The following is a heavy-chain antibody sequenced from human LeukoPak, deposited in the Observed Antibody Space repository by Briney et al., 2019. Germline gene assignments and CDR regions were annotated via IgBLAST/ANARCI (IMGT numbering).Heavy chain of an antibody. J-gene: IGHJ2*01. CDR1: GFTFSNYA. CDR3: AKILNSTYFDL. CDR2: ISGTT. Sequence: GSLRLSCTASGFTFSNYAMNWVRQAPGKGLEWVSTISGTTYYADSVKGRFTISRDDSKSTLFLQMDNLRAEDTAVYYCAKILNSTYFDLWGRGALVTVSS. D-gene: IGHD2-21*01. V-gene: IGHV3-23*01.